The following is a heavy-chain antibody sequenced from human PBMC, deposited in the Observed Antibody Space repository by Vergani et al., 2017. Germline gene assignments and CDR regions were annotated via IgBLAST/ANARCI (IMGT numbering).Heavy chain of an antibody. V-gene: IGHV1-69*12. J-gene: IGHJ1*01. CDR3: ARDEDIVVVPAAYQH. D-gene: IGHD2-2*01. CDR2: IIPIFGTA. CDR1: GVTFSSYA. Sequence: QVQLVQSGAEVKKPGSSVKVSCKASGVTFSSYAISWVRQAPGQGLEWMGGIIPIFGTAKYAQKFQGRVTITADESTSTAYMELSSLRSEDTAVYYCARDEDIVVVPAAYQHWGQGTLVTVSS.